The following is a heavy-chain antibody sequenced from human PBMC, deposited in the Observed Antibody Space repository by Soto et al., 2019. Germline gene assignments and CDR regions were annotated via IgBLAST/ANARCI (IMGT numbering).Heavy chain of an antibody. CDR2: ISYDGSNE. V-gene: IGHV3-30*18. D-gene: IGHD2-2*01. Sequence: LRLSCAASGFSFSTYAIHWVRQAPGKGLEWVAVISYDGSNEYYADSVKGRFTISRDSSKNTLSLQMNSLRPEDTAMYYCAKTGCSSATCYVTNWGQGTLVTVSS. J-gene: IGHJ4*02. CDR1: GFSFSTYA. CDR3: AKTGCSSATCYVTN.